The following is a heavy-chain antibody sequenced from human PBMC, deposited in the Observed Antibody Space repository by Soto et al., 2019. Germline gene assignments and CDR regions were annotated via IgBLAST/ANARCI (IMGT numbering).Heavy chain of an antibody. CDR3: ARPKDFIYGLVRDYYYGMDV. CDR1: GFTFSSYW. CDR2: INSDGSST. D-gene: IGHD6-6*01. J-gene: IGHJ6*02. Sequence: TGGSLRLSCAASGFTFSSYWMHWVRQAPGKGLVWVSRINSDGSSTSYADSVKGRFTISRDNAKNTLYLQMNSLRAEDTAVYYCARPKDFIYGLVRDYYYGMDVWGQGTTVTVSS. V-gene: IGHV3-74*01.